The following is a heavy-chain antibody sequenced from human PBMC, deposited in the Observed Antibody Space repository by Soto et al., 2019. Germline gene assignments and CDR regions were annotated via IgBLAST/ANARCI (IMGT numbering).Heavy chain of an antibody. V-gene: IGHV4-39*07. Sequence: SETLALTCTVSGGSISSGTYFWSWVRQRPGEGLEWIGNIYYTGITYYNLSLQSRVTFSVDKSNNQFSLRLTSVTAADTAVYFCAREIVTAGGNNYFDPWGPGTLVTVSS. CDR2: IYYTGIT. CDR1: GGSISSGTYF. J-gene: IGHJ5*02. D-gene: IGHD2-21*02. CDR3: AREIVTAGGNNYFDP.